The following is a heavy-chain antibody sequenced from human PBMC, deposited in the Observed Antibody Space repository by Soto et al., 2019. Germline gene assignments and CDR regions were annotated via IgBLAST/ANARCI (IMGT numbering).Heavy chain of an antibody. CDR3: ARSIDP. CDR2: IYHSGST. J-gene: IGHJ5*02. V-gene: IGHV4-59*06. CDR1: GGSISGDS. Sequence: PSVTLSLTWTVSGGSISGDSWSWIRQPPGKGLEWIGYIYHSGSTYYNPSLKSRVTISIDTSKNQFSLKLSSVTAADTAVYYCARSIDPWGQGTLVTVSS.